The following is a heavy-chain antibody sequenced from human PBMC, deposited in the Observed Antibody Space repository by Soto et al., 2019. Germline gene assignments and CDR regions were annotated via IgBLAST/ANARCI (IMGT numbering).Heavy chain of an antibody. CDR2: INPNSGGT. J-gene: IGHJ6*02. Sequence: ASVKVSCKASGYTFTGYYMHWVRQAPGQGLEWMGWINPNSGGTNYAQKFQGRVTMTRDTSISTAYMELSRLRSDDTAVYYCARDQRAPGYYYYGMDVWGQGNTVTVSS. D-gene: IGHD3-10*01. CDR1: GYTFTGYY. V-gene: IGHV1-2*02. CDR3: ARDQRAPGYYYYGMDV.